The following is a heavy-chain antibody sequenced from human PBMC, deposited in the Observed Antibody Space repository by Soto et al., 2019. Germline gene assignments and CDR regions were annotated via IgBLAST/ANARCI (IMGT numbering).Heavy chain of an antibody. Sequence: QVQLVESGGGVVQPGRSLRLSCAASGFTFSSYAMHWVRQAPGKGLEWVAVISYDGSNKYYADSVKGRFTISRDNSKNTLYLQMNRLRAEDTAVYYCARERQLVFYYYGMDVWGQGTTVTVSS. CDR1: GFTFSSYA. D-gene: IGHD6-13*01. CDR2: ISYDGSNK. CDR3: ARERQLVFYYYGMDV. J-gene: IGHJ6*02. V-gene: IGHV3-30-3*01.